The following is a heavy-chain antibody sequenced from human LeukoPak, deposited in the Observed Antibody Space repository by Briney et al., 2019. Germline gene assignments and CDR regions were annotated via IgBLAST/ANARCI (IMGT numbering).Heavy chain of an antibody. D-gene: IGHD6-13*01. Sequence: ASVKVSCKASGGTFTSYDINWVRPATGQGLEWMGWMNHNSGNTGYAQKFQGRVTITRNTSISTAYMELSSLRSEDMAVYYCATGVSSSWLSSGGVAADYWGQGTMVTVSS. J-gene: IGHJ3*01. CDR3: ATGVSSSWLSSGGVAADY. CDR2: MNHNSGNT. V-gene: IGHV1-8*03. CDR1: GGTFTSYD.